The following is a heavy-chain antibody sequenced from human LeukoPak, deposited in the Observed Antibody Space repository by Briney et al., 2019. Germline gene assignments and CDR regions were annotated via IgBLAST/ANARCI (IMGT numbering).Heavy chain of an antibody. CDR3: AKCRYCSGGSPVGWFDP. CDR1: GFTFSSYW. Sequence: GGSLRLSCAASGFTFSSYWMSWVRQAPGKGLEWVANIKQDGSEKYYVDSVKGRFTISRDNAKNSLYLQMNSLRAEDTAVYYCAKCRYCSGGSPVGWFDPWGQGTLVTVSS. V-gene: IGHV3-7*03. CDR2: IKQDGSEK. D-gene: IGHD2-15*01. J-gene: IGHJ5*02.